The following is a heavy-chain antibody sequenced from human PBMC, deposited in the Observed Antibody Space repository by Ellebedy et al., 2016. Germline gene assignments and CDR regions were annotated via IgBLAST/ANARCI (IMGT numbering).Heavy chain of an antibody. CDR1: AGTFSSYA. D-gene: IGHD6-13*01. V-gene: IGHV1-69*13. CDR3: AKDRLFGSSSWYIDPALGSGDY. Sequence: SVKVSCXASAGTFSSYAISWVRQAPGQGLEWMGGIIPIFGTANYAQKFQGRVTITADECTSTAYMELSSLRSEDTAVYYCAKDRLFGSSSWYIDPALGSGDYWGQGTLVTVSS. J-gene: IGHJ4*02. CDR2: IIPIFGTA.